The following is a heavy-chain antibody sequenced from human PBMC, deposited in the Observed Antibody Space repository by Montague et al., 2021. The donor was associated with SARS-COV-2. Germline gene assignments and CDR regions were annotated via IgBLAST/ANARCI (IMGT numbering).Heavy chain of an antibody. J-gene: IGHJ2*01. Sequence: SETLSLTCTVSGGSISNFYWSWLRQPPGRGLEWIAYVFYSGTTSYNPSLKSRATISVDTSKNQFSLRLGSVTAADTAVYYCARDPSTRPGWYFDLWGRGTLVTVSS. CDR3: ARDPSTRPGWYFDL. V-gene: IGHV4-59*01. D-gene: IGHD2-15*01. CDR2: VFYSGTT. CDR1: GGSISNFY.